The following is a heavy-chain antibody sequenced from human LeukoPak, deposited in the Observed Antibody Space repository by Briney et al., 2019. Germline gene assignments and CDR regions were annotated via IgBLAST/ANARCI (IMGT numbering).Heavy chain of an antibody. V-gene: IGHV1-8*01. Sequence: ASVKVSCKDSGYTFTSYDINWVRQATGQGLEWMGWMNPNSGNTGYAQKFQGRVTMTRNTSISTAYMELSSLRSEDTAVYYCARAMVAYDAFDIWGQGTMVTVSS. CDR3: ARAMVAYDAFDI. D-gene: IGHD3-10*01. CDR2: MNPNSGNT. CDR1: GYTFTSYD. J-gene: IGHJ3*02.